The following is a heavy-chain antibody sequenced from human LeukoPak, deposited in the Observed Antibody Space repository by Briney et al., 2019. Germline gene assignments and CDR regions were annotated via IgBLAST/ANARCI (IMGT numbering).Heavy chain of an antibody. CDR2: MFYSGST. D-gene: IGHD5-18*01. CDR3: ARGRRGYSYGYRGFDY. J-gene: IGHJ4*02. V-gene: IGHV4-59*11. Sequence: SETLSLTCTVSGGSISSHYWSWIRQPPGKGLEWIGYMFYSGSTNYNPSLKSRVTISINTSKNQFSLRLSSVTAADTAVYYCARGRRGYSYGYRGFDYWGQGTLVTVSS. CDR1: GGSISSHY.